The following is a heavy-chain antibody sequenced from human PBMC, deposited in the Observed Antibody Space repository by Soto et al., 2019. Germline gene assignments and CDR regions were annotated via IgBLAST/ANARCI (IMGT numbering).Heavy chain of an antibody. D-gene: IGHD2-21*02. V-gene: IGHV4-59*12. CDR3: ARGPSTTAYYYYGMDV. Sequence: PSETLSLTCTVSGGSISSYYLSWIRQPPGKGLECIGYIYYSGSTNYNPSLKSRVTISVDTSKNQFYLKLSSVTAADTAVYYCARGPSTTAYYYYGMDVWGQGTTVTVYS. J-gene: IGHJ6*02. CDR1: GGSISSYY. CDR2: IYYSGST.